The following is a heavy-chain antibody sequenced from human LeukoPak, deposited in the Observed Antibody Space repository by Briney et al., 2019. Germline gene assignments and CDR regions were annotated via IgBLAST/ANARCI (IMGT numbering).Heavy chain of an antibody. V-gene: IGHV4-61*02. CDR2: IYTSGST. J-gene: IGHJ4*02. Sequence: PSQTLSLTCTVSGGSISSGSYYWSWIRQPAGKGLEWIGRIYTSGSTNYNPSLKSRVTISVDTSKNQFSLKLSSVTAADTAVYYCARDNIGVGRAFGYWGQGTLVTVSS. CDR3: ARDNIGVGRAFGY. CDR1: GGSISSGSYY. D-gene: IGHD1-26*01.